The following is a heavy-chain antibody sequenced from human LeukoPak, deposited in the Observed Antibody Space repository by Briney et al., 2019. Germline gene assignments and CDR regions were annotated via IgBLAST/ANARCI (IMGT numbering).Heavy chain of an antibody. CDR1: GGSISTYY. CDR3: ARDYDFYGMDV. V-gene: IGHV4-59*01. D-gene: IGHD3-3*01. Sequence: SETLSLTCTVSGGSISTYYWNWIRQPPGKGLEWIGYIYYSGSTNYNPSLKSRVTISVDTSKNQFSLKLSSVTAADTAVYYCARDYDFYGMDVWGQGTTVTVSS. J-gene: IGHJ6*02. CDR2: IYYSGST.